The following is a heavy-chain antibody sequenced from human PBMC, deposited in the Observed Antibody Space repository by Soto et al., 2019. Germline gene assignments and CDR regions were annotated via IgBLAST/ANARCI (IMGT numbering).Heavy chain of an antibody. Sequence: SVKVSCKASGGTFSSYAIIWVRQAPGQGLEWMGGIIPIFGTANYAQKFQGRVTITADESTSTAYMELSSLRSEDTAVYYCASRIAYCGGDCYNYFDYWGQGTLVTFSS. V-gene: IGHV1-69*13. CDR2: IIPIFGTA. D-gene: IGHD2-21*02. CDR1: GGTFSSYA. J-gene: IGHJ4*02. CDR3: ASRIAYCGGDCYNYFDY.